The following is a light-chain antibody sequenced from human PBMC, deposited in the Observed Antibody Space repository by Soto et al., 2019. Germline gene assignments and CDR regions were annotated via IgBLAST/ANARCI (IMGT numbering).Light chain of an antibody. J-gene: IGKJ1*01. Sequence: EIVMTQSPATLSVSPGERATLSCRASQSVSSNLAWYQQKPGQAPRLLIFGASTSATAIPARFSGSGSVTEFTRTISSLQSEDCAVYYCQQYNKWPGTFGQGKKVEIK. CDR1: QSVSSN. V-gene: IGKV3-15*01. CDR3: QQYNKWPGT. CDR2: GAS.